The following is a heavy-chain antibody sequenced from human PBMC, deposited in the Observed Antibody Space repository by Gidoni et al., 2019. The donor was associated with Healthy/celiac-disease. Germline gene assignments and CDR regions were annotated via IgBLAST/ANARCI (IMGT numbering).Heavy chain of an antibody. Sequence: QVQLVQSGAEVKKPGASVKVSCKASGYTFTSYDINWLRQATGQGLEWMGWMNPNSGNTGYAQKFQGRVTMTRNTSISTAYMELSSLRSEDTAVYYCARVPSPTYYDFWSGYSAYYYYGMDVWGQGTTVTVSS. D-gene: IGHD3-3*01. V-gene: IGHV1-8*01. CDR2: MNPNSGNT. CDR1: GYTFTSYD. J-gene: IGHJ6*02. CDR3: ARVPSPTYYDFWSGYSAYYYYGMDV.